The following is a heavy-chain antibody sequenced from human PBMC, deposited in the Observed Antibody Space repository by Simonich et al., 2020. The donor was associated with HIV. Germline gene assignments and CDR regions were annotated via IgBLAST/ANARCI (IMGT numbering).Heavy chain of an antibody. D-gene: IGHD6-6*01. CDR3: AKDRYSSSSGSFDY. J-gene: IGHJ4*02. CDR1: GFTFDDYA. CDR2: ICWNSGSI. V-gene: IGHV3-9*03. Sequence: EVQLVESGGGLVQPGRSLRLSCAASGFTFDDYAMHWVRRAPVKGGEGVSGICWNSGSIGYAESVKGRFTISRDNAKNSLYLQMNSLRAEDMALYYCAKDRYSSSSGSFDYWGQGTLVTVSS.